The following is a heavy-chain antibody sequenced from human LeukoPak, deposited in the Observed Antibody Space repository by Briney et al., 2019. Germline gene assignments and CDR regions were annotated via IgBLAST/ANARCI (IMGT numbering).Heavy chain of an antibody. CDR2: ISSSSSYI. V-gene: IGHV3-21*01. Sequence: GGSLRLSCAASGFTFSSYSMNWVRQAPGKGLEWVSSISSSSSYIYYADSVKGRLTISRDNAKNSLYLQMNSLRAEDTAVYYCAKGQYYYDSSPFDYWGQGTLVTVSS. CDR3: AKGQYYYDSSPFDY. CDR1: GFTFSSYS. J-gene: IGHJ4*02. D-gene: IGHD3-22*01.